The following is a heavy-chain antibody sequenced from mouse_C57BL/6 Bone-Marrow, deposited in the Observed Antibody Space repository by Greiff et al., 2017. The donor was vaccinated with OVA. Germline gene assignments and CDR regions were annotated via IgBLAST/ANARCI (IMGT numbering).Heavy chain of an antibody. CDR2: INPYNGGT. J-gene: IGHJ1*03. V-gene: IGHV1-19*01. Sequence: EVQLQQSGPVLVKPGASVKMSCKASGYTFTDYYMNWVKQSHGKSLEWIGVINPYNGGTSSNQKFKGKATLTVDKSSSTAYMELNSLTSEDSAVYYCARGGYWTYWYFDVWGTGTTVTVSS. CDR3: ARGGYWTYWYFDV. CDR1: GYTFTDYY. D-gene: IGHD2-3*01.